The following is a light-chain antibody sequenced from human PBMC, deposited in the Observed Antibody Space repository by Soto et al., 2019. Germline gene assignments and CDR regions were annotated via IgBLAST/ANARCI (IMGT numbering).Light chain of an antibody. J-gene: IGLJ2*01. CDR1: SSNIGSNS. CDR3: AAWDDSLNGVV. Sequence: QSVLTQPPSASGTPGQRVTISCSGSSSNIGSNSVNWYQQLPGTAPKLLMNSSNQQPSGVPERFSGSKSATSASLASSGLQSEDEADYYCAAWDDSLNGVVFGGGTKVTVL. V-gene: IGLV1-44*01. CDR2: SSN.